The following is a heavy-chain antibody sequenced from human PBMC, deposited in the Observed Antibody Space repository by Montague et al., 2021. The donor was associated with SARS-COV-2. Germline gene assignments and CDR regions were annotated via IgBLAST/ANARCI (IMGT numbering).Heavy chain of an antibody. D-gene: IGHD3-3*01. CDR2: IWYDGSNK. J-gene: IGHJ6*04. CDR1: GFTFSSYG. Sequence: SLRLSCAASGFTFSSYGMHWVRQAPGKGLEWVAVIWYDGSNKYYADSVKGRFTISRDNSKNTLYLQMNSLRAEDTAVYYCAKDSANSSLRLLEWLADVWGKGTTVTVSS. CDR3: AKDSANSSLRLLEWLADV. V-gene: IGHV3-33*06.